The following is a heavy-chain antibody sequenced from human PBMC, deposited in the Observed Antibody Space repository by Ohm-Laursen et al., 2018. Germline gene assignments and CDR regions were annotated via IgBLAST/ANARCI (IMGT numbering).Heavy chain of an antibody. D-gene: IGHD6-13*01. J-gene: IGHJ4*02. CDR1: GGTFSSYA. CDR3: ASGPVGAAAYDY. Sequence: SSVKVSCKASGGTFSSYAISWVRQAPGQGLEWMGGIIPIFGTANYAQKFQGRVTITADESTSTAYMELSSLRSEDTAVYYCASGPVGAAAYDYWGQGTLVTVSS. V-gene: IGHV1-69*01. CDR2: IIPIFGTA.